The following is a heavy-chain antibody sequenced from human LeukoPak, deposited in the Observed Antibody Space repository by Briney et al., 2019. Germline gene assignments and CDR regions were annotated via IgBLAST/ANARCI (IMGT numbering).Heavy chain of an antibody. J-gene: IGHJ4*02. CDR3: ARGKEYVYYFDY. CDR2: IYYNGQT. CDR1: GDSTSSAPYY. Sequence: SETLSLTCTVSGDSTSSAPYYWSRIRQHPGKGLEWIGYIYYNGQTFYNPSLKSRVSISIDTSKNQFSLKLSSVTAADTAVYYCARGKEYVYYFDYWGQGTLVTVSS. V-gene: IGHV4-31*03. D-gene: IGHD2-2*01.